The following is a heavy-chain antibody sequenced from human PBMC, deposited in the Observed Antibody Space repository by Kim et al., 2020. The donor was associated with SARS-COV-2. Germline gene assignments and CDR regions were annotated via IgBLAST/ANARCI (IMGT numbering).Heavy chain of an antibody. J-gene: IGHJ2*01. V-gene: IGHV4-61*03. CDR1: GGSLSSGSYY. CDR3: ARDGDGYNSDGFSWYFDL. CDR2: IFYTGTT. D-gene: IGHD5-12*01. Sequence: SETLSLTCTVSGGSLSSGSYYWSWIRQSPGKGLEWIGYIFYTGTTHYNPSLKSRVTISIDTSKTHFSLKLTSVTAADTAVYYCARDGDGYNSDGFSWYFDLWGRGTLVTVSS.